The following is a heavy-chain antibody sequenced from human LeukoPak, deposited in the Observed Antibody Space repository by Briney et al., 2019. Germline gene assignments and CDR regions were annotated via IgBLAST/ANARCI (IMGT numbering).Heavy chain of an antibody. Sequence: SETLSLTCTVSGGSISSSAYHWGWIRQPPGKGLEWIGEIYHSGSTNYNPSLKSRVTISVDKSKNQFSLKLSSVTAADTAVYYCARAVAGTLTSFDYWGQGTLVTVSS. CDR3: ARAVAGTLTSFDY. CDR1: GGSISSSAYH. CDR2: IYHSGST. J-gene: IGHJ4*02. D-gene: IGHD6-19*01. V-gene: IGHV4-39*07.